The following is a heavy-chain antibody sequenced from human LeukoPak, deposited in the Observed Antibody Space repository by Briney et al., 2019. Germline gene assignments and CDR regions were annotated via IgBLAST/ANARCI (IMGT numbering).Heavy chain of an antibody. CDR3: ARDRGDGYSYIPY. J-gene: IGHJ4*02. V-gene: IGHV3-21*01. CDR1: GSTFSSYS. Sequence: ESGGSLRLSCAASGSTFSSYSMNWVRQAPGKGLEWVSSISSSSSYIYYADSVKGRFTISRDNAKNSLYLQMNSLRAEDTAVYYCARDRGDGYSYIPYWGQGTLVTVSS. D-gene: IGHD5-24*01. CDR2: ISSSSSYI.